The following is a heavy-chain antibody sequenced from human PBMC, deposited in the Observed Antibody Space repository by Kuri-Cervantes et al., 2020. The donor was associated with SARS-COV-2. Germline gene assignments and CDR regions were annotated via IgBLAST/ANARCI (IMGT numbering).Heavy chain of an antibody. CDR1: GDSVSSNSAA. J-gene: IGHJ3*01. V-gene: IGHV6-1*01. Sequence: SQTLSLTCAISGDSVSSNSAAWNWIRQSPSRGLEWLGRTYYRSKWYNDYAVSVKSRIGITADTSRNQFSLQLTSVTPEDTAVYYCARVTDSGWDVFDLWGRGTMVTVSS. CDR2: TYYRSKWYN. CDR3: ARVTDSGWDVFDL. D-gene: IGHD5-18*01.